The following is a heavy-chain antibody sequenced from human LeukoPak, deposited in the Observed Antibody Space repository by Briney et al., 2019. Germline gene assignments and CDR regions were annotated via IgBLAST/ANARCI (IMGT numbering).Heavy chain of an antibody. CDR3: ARADRALYYDFWSGYPGPWGY. CDR1: GFTFSSYW. J-gene: IGHJ4*02. CDR2: IKQDGSEK. Sequence: GGSLRLSCAASGFTFSSYWMSWARQAPGKGLEWVANIKQDGSEKYYVDSVKGRFTISRDNAKNSLYLQMNSLRAEDTVVYYCARADRALYYDFWSGYPGPWGYWGQGTLVTVSS. D-gene: IGHD3-3*01. V-gene: IGHV3-7*01.